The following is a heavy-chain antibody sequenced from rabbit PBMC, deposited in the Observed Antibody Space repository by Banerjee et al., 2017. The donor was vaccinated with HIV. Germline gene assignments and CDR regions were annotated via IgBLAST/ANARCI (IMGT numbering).Heavy chain of an antibody. CDR3: ARGDGYGYATEGFNL. CDR2: IDPVFGST. Sequence: QAQLKESGGGLVQPGGSLKLSCKASGFAFSSYYMSWVRQAPGKGLEWIGYIDPVFGSTYYASWVNGRFTISRSTSLNTVDLKMTSLTVADTATYFCARGDGYGYATEGFNLWGPGTLVTVS. D-gene: IGHD6-1*01. J-gene: IGHJ4*01. V-gene: IGHV1S43*01. CDR1: GFAFSSYY.